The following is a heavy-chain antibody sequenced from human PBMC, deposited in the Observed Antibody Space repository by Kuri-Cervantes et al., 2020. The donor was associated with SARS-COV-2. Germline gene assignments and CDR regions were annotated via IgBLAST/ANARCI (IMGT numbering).Heavy chain of an antibody. CDR2: IFYSGST. V-gene: IGHV4-39*07. Sequence: ESLKISCNVSGGSISSDDYYWGWIRQPPGKGLEWIANIFYSGSTYHNPSLKSRVTISVDTSKNQFSLKVTSVTAADTAVYFCARHSWSSNWSRGEYFDLWGQGTLVTVSS. J-gene: IGHJ4*02. CDR3: ARHSWSSNWSRGEYFDL. CDR1: GGSISSDDYY. D-gene: IGHD3-16*01.